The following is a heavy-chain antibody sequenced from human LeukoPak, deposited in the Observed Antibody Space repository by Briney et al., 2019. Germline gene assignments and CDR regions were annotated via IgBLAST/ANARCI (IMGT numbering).Heavy chain of an antibody. J-gene: IGHJ5*02. D-gene: IGHD2-15*01. Sequence: SETLSLTCTVSGGSISSSSYYWGWIRQPPGKGLEWIGSIYYSGSTYYNPSLKSRVTISVDTSKNQFSLKLSSVTAADTAVYYFASQTLCSGGSCYSGNWFDPWGQRTLVTFSS. CDR3: ASQTLCSGGSCYSGNWFDP. CDR1: GGSISSSSYY. CDR2: IYYSGST. V-gene: IGHV4-39*01.